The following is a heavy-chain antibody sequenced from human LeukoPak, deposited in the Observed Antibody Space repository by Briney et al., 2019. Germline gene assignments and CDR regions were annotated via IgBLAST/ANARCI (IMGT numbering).Heavy chain of an antibody. CDR3: ARDGSWQPRLGGGDY. D-gene: IGHD3-16*01. V-gene: IGHV1-2*02. J-gene: IGHJ4*02. Sequence: ASVKVSCKASGYTFTGYYMHWVRQAPGQGLEWMGWINPNSGGTNYAQKFQGRVTMTRDTSISTAYMELSRLRSGDTAVYYCARDGSWQPRLGGGDYWGQGTLVTVSS. CDR2: INPNSGGT. CDR1: GYTFTGYY.